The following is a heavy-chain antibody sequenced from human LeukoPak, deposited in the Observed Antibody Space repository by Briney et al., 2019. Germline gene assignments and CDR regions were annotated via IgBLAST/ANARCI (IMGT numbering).Heavy chain of an antibody. Sequence: GGSLRLSCAASGFTYSRYEMNWGRQAPGKGLEWVSYISSSGSTIYYADSVKGRFTISRDNAKNSLYLQMNSLRAEDTAVYYCARETTARGGSWTYYYYYMDVWGKGTTVTVSS. CDR1: GFTYSRYE. V-gene: IGHV3-48*03. D-gene: IGHD6-13*01. CDR2: ISSSGSTI. J-gene: IGHJ6*03. CDR3: ARETTARGGSWTYYYYYMDV.